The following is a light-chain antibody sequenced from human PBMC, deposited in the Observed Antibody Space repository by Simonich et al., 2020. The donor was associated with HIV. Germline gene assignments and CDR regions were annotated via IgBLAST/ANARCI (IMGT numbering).Light chain of an antibody. CDR1: QSLLHSDGKTY. Sequence: DIVLTQTPLSLSVTPGQPASISCKSSQSLLHSDGKTYLYWYLQKPGQSPQLLMYEVSNRFSGVPDRFSGSGSGTDFALKISRVEAEDVGVYYCMQGTHWPRTFGQGTKVEIK. CDR2: EVS. CDR3: MQGTHWPRT. V-gene: IGKV2-29*03. J-gene: IGKJ1*01.